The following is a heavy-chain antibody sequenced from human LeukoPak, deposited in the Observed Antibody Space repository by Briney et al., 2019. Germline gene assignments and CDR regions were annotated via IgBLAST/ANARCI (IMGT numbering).Heavy chain of an antibody. CDR2: MNEYGSEI. J-gene: IGHJ4*02. CDR1: GFIFRDFS. CDR3: ARVLTSYYYFDY. Sequence: GGSLRLSCSVSGFIFRDFSMSWVRQAPGKGLEWVAKMNEYGSEIFYVDSVKGRFTISRDNGKNSLYLQMNRLRAEDTAVYYCARVLTSYYYFDYWGQGTLVTVSS. D-gene: IGHD1-26*01. V-gene: IGHV3-7*01.